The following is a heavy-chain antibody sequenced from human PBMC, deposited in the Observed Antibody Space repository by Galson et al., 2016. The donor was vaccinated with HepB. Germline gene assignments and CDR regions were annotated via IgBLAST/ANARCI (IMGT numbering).Heavy chain of an antibody. CDR1: GHIFTDYY. D-gene: IGHD4-17*01. CDR2: MNSNRGGT. V-gene: IGHV1-2*02. J-gene: IGHJ6*02. Sequence: SVKVSCKASGHIFTDYYIHWVRQAPGQGLEWMGWMNSNRGGTNYAQKFQGRVTLTRDTSISTAYMALSRLTSDDTATYFCARVQRATVTSGLDVWGQGTTGTVSS. CDR3: ARVQRATVTSGLDV.